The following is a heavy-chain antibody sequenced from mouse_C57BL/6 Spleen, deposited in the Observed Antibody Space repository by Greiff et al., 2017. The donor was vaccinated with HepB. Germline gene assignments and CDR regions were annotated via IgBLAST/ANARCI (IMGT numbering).Heavy chain of an antibody. J-gene: IGHJ4*01. Sequence: EVQGVESGGGLVKPGGSLKLSCAASGFTFSDYGMHWVRQAPEKGLEWVAYISSGSSTIYYADTVKGRFTISRDNAKNTLFLQMTSLRSEDTAMYYCAMMGLRRVYYYAMDYWGQGTSVTVSS. CDR3: AMMGLRRVYYYAMDY. CDR1: GFTFSDYG. D-gene: IGHD2-4*01. CDR2: ISSGSSTI. V-gene: IGHV5-17*01.